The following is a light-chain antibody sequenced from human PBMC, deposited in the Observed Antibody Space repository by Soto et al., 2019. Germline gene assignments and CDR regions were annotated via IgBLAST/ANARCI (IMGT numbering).Light chain of an antibody. J-gene: IGKJ4*01. CDR3: QQYGSSPPALT. V-gene: IGKV3-20*01. CDR1: QSVSSSY. CDR2: GTS. Sequence: EIVLTQSPGTLSLSPGERATLSCRASQSVSSSYLAWYQQKPGQAPRLLIYGTSSRATGIPDRFSGNGSGTDFTLTISRLEPEDFAVYYCQQYGSSPPALTFGGGTKVEFK.